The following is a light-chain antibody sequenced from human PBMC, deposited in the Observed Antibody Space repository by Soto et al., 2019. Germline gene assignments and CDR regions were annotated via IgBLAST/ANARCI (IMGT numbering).Light chain of an antibody. CDR1: SSDVGVYIF. J-gene: IGLJ1*01. CDR2: DVN. CDR3: VSFAGGTYV. V-gene: IGLV2-8*01. Sequence: QSVLTQPPSASGSPGRSVTISCTGTSSDVGVYIFVSWYQQHPGKAPKLMVYDVNRRPPGVPDRFFGSKSGNTASLTVSGLQAEDEADYYCVSFAGGTYVFGTGTQVTVL.